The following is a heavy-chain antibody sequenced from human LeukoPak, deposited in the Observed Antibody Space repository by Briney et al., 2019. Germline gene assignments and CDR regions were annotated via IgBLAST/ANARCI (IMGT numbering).Heavy chain of an antibody. V-gene: IGHV3-11*01. D-gene: IGHD2-2*01. CDR1: GFTFSDYY. CDR2: ISSSGSTI. CDR3: ARSIPAGNRR. J-gene: IGHJ4*02. Sequence: PGGSLRLSCAASGFTFSDYYMSWIRQAPRKGLEWVSYISSSGSTIDYADSVKGRFTISRDNAKNSLYLQMNSLGAEDTAVYYCARSIPAGNRRWGQGTLVTVSS.